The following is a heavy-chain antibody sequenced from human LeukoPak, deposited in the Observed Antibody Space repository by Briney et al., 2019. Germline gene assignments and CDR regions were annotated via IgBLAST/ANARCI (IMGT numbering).Heavy chain of an antibody. CDR2: ISASGDRT. Sequence: GGSLRLSCAASGFTFSSYAMSWVRQAPGRGLEWVSAISASGDRTYYADSVKGRFTISRDNSKNPLYLQMNSLRAEDTAVYSCAINGEVLSWFDPWGQGTPVTVSS. V-gene: IGHV3-23*01. D-gene: IGHD3-10*01. CDR1: GFTFSSYA. CDR3: AINGEVLSWFDP. J-gene: IGHJ5*02.